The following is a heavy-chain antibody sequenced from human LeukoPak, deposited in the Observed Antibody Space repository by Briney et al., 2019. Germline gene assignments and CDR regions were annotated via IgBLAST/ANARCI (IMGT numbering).Heavy chain of an antibody. CDR2: ISSSSSYI. CDR3: ARRGIAVAGTDC. Sequence: GGSLRLSCAASGFTFSSYSMNWVRQAPGKGLEWVSSISSSSSYIYYADSVKGRFTISRDNAKNSLYLQMNSLRAEDTAVYYCARRGIAVAGTDCWGQGTLVTVSS. D-gene: IGHD6-19*01. J-gene: IGHJ4*02. CDR1: GFTFSSYS. V-gene: IGHV3-21*01.